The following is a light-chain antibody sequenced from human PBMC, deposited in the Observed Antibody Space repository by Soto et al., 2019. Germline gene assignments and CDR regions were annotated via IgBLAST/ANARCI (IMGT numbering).Light chain of an antibody. J-gene: IGKJ1*01. CDR3: QQYYSYPRT. CDR1: QGISSY. V-gene: IGKV1-8*01. Sequence: AIRMTQSPSSLSASTGDRVTITCRARQGISSYLAWYQQQPGKAPKLLIYAASTLQSGVPSRFSGSGSGTDFTLTISCLQSEDFATYYCQQYYSYPRTFGQGTKVEIK. CDR2: AAS.